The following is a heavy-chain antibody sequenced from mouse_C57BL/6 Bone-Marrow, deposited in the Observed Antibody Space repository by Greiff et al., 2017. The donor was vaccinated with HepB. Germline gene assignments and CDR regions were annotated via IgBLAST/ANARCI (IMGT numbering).Heavy chain of an antibody. V-gene: IGHV2-2*01. CDR2: IWSGGST. D-gene: IGHD3-3*01. CDR3: ARSEKGPFYAMDY. CDR1: GFSLTSYG. Sequence: VQLQQSGPGLVQPSQSLSITCTVSGFSLTSYGVHWVRQSPGKGLEWLGVIWSGGSTDSNAAFISRLSISKDNSKSQVFFKMNSLQADDTAIYYCARSEKGPFYAMDYWGQGTSVTVSS. J-gene: IGHJ4*01.